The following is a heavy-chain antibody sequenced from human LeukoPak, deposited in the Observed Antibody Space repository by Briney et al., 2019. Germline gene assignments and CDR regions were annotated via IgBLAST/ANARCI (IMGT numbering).Heavy chain of an antibody. V-gene: IGHV3-72*01. CDR3: ARGYDFWSGRDAFDI. D-gene: IGHD3-3*01. J-gene: IGHJ3*02. Sequence: SGGSLRLSCAASGFTFSDHYMDWVRQAPGKGLEWVGRTRNKANSYTTEYAASVKGRFTISRDDSKYSLYLQMNSLKTEDTAVYYCARGYDFWSGRDAFDIWGQGTMVTVSS. CDR1: GFTFSDHY. CDR2: TRNKANSYTT.